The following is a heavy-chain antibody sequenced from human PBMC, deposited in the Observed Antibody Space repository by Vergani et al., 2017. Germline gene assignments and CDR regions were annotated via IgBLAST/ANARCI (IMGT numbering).Heavy chain of an antibody. Sequence: QVQLVESGGGVVQPGRSLRLSCAASGFTFSSSGMHWVRQAPGKGLEWVAVFSYDGSNTYYPDSVKGRFTISRDNSKNTLYLQMNRLRAEDTAVYYCAKDLGSSTSSTLDYWGQGTLVTVSS. D-gene: IGHD2-2*01. CDR3: AKDLGSSTSSTLDY. V-gene: IGHV3-30*18. J-gene: IGHJ4*02. CDR2: FSYDGSNT. CDR1: GFTFSSSG.